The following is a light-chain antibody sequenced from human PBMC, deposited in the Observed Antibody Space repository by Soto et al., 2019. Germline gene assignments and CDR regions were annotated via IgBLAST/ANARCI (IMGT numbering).Light chain of an antibody. Sequence: ELMMTQSPGTLSVSPGERATLPCRASQSVRNNLAGYQQKPGQAPRLLIFDASTRASGIPARFSGSGSGAELTLNISSMQSEEFAFYYCLQYYYWPPAFGGGTKVEVK. CDR1: QSVRNN. CDR3: LQYYYWPPA. V-gene: IGKV3-15*01. J-gene: IGKJ4*01. CDR2: DAS.